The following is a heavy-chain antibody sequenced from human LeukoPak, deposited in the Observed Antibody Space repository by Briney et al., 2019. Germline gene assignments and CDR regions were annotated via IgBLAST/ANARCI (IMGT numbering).Heavy chain of an antibody. CDR2: ISGSGTST. J-gene: IGHJ4*02. Sequence: PGGSLRLSCTASGYTFNSYAMSWVRQAPGKGLEWVSGISGSGTSTYYADSVKGRFTISRDNSKNTLYLQMNSLRAEDTALYYCAKETASGSCFDYWGQGTLVTVS. CDR3: AKETASGSCFDY. D-gene: IGHD1-1*01. V-gene: IGHV3-23*01. CDR1: GYTFNSYA.